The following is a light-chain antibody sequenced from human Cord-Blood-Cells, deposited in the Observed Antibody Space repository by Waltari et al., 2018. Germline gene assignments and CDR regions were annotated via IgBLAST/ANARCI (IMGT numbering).Light chain of an antibody. CDR2: AAF. CDR1: QGISSW. V-gene: IGKV1-12*01. Sequence: DIQMTQSPSSVSASVGDRVTITCRASQGISSWLAWYQQKPGKAPKLLIYAAFRFQKGVPSKVSGSGSGTDFPPTISSLQPEDFATYYCQQANSFPWTFGQGTKVEIK. CDR3: QQANSFPWT. J-gene: IGKJ1*01.